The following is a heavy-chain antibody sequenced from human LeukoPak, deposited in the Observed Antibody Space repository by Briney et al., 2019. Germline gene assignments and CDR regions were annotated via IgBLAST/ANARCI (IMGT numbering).Heavy chain of an antibody. Sequence: GGSLRLSCAASGFTFSSYAMNWVRQAPGKGLEWVSGISWNSGSIGYADSVKGRFTISRDNSKNTLYLQMNSLRAEDTAVYYCARSPGDITMVRGVIHPFDYWGQGTLVTVSS. CDR3: ARSPGDITMVRGVIHPFDY. CDR1: GFTFSSYA. CDR2: ISWNSGSI. V-gene: IGHV3-9*01. D-gene: IGHD3-10*01. J-gene: IGHJ4*02.